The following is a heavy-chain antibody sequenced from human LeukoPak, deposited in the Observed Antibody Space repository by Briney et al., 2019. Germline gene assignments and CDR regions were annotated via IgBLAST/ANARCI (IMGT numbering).Heavy chain of an antibody. CDR1: GYTFTGYY. D-gene: IGHD6-19*01. CDR2: INPNSGGT. J-gene: IGHJ4*02. V-gene: IGHV1-2*02. CDR3: ASFIAVASGYFDY. Sequence: ASVKVSCKASGYTFTGYYMHWVRQAPGQGLEWMGWINPNSGGTNYAQKFQGRVTMTRDTSISTAYMELSRLRSDDTAVYYCASFIAVASGYFDYWGQGALVTVSS.